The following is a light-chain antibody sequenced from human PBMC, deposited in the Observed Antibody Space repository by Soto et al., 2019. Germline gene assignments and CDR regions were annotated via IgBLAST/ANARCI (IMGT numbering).Light chain of an antibody. CDR3: QQYGHSPRT. V-gene: IGKV3-20*01. CDR2: AAS. Sequence: EIVLTQSPGTLSLSPGERATLSCRASQSVADNYLAWYQQKPGQAPRLLIYAASRRATGIPDTFSGGGSGTDFTLTITRLEPEDFALYYCQQYGHSPRTFGQGTRVEIK. J-gene: IGKJ1*01. CDR1: QSVADNY.